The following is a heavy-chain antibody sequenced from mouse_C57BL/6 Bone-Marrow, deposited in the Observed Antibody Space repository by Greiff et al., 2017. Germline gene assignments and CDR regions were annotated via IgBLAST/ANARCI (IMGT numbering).Heavy chain of an antibody. J-gene: IGHJ1*03. V-gene: IGHV1-47*01. CDR1: GYTFTTYP. CDR3: ARRGDYYGSSGYFDV. D-gene: IGHD1-1*01. Sequence: QVQLKESGAELVKPGASVKMSCKASGYTFTTYPIEWMKQNHGKSLEWIGNFHPYNDDTKYNEKFKGKATLTVEKSSSTVYLELSRLTSDDSAVYYCARRGDYYGSSGYFDVWGTGTTVTVSS. CDR2: FHPYNDDT.